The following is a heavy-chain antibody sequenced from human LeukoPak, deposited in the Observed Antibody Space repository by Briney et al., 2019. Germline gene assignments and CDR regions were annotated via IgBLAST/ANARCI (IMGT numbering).Heavy chain of an antibody. Sequence: SETLSLTCAVYGGSFSGYYWSWIRQPPGKGLEWIGEINHSGSTNYNPSLKSRVTISVDTSKNQFSLKLSSVTAANTAVYYCARGLPYSSSSRNGDGNWFDPWGQGTLVTVSS. D-gene: IGHD6-6*01. CDR3: ARGLPYSSSSRNGDGNWFDP. CDR1: GGSFSGYY. J-gene: IGHJ5*02. CDR2: INHSGST. V-gene: IGHV4-34*01.